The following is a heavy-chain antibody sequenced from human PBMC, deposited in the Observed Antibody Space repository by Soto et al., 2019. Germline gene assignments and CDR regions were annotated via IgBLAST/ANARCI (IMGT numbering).Heavy chain of an antibody. Sequence: QVQLVQSGAEVKKPGASVKVSCKASGYTLTSYYIHWVRQAPGQGLEWMGVIDPSGGSTTYAQKFKGRVAMTRDTSTSTVYMELSSLRSEDTAVYYCARKYYFDYWGQGTLVTVSS. J-gene: IGHJ4*02. CDR3: ARKYYFDY. V-gene: IGHV1-46*01. CDR1: GYTLTSYY. CDR2: IDPSGGST.